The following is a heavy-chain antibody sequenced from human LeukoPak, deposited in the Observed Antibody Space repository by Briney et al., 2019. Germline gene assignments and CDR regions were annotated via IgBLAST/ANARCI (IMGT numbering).Heavy chain of an antibody. V-gene: IGHV1-69*13. Sequence: GASVKVSCKASGGTFSSYAISWVRQAPGQGLEWMGGIIPIFGTANYAQKFQGRVTITADESTSTAYMELSSLRSEDTAVYYCASHRSLEWLLLGPFDYWGQGTLVTVSS. CDR1: GGTFSSYA. J-gene: IGHJ4*02. CDR2: IIPIFGTA. D-gene: IGHD3-3*01. CDR3: ASHRSLEWLLLGPFDY.